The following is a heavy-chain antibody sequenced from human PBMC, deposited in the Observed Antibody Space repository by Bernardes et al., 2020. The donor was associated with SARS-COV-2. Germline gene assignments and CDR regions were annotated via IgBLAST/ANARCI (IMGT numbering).Heavy chain of an antibody. Sequence: GGSLRLSCAASGFTFRSYAMNWVRQGPGKGLEWVSALSGSGSNTYYPDSVKGRFTISRDNSKNTLYLQMNSLRAEDTAVYYCAKSPGGTNYYYYMDVWGKGTTVTVSS. J-gene: IGHJ6*03. CDR3: AKSPGGTNYYYYMDV. V-gene: IGHV3-23*01. CDR1: GFTFRSYA. D-gene: IGHD2-8*01. CDR2: LSGSGSNT.